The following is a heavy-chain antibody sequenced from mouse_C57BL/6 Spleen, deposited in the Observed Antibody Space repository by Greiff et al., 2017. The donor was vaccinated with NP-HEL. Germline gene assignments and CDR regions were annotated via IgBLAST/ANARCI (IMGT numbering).Heavy chain of an antibody. J-gene: IGHJ1*03. CDR3: ARHRGYFDV. CDR1: GFTFSDSY. Sequence: EVMLVESGGGLVQPGGSLTLSCAASGFTFSDSYMYWVRQTPEKRLEWVAYISNGGGSPYYPATVKGRFTNSKNNAKNTLYLQMSRLKSEDTAMYYCARHRGYFDVWGTGTTVTVSS. V-gene: IGHV5-12*01. CDR2: ISNGGGSP.